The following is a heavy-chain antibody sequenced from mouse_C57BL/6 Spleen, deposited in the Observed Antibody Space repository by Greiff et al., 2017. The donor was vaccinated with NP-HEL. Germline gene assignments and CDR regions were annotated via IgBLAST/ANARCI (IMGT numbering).Heavy chain of an antibody. V-gene: IGHV6-3*01. J-gene: IGHJ2*01. Sequence: EVQVEESGGGLVQPGGSMKLSCVASGFTFSNYWMNWVRQSPEKGLEWVAQIRLKSDNYATHYEESVNGMFTISRDYSKSSVYLQMNTLRAEDTGSYYGTGEGSSGYDDWGQGTTLTAAS. CDR3: TGEGSSGYDD. CDR1: GFTFSNYW. CDR2: IRLKSDNYAT. D-gene: IGHD3-2*02.